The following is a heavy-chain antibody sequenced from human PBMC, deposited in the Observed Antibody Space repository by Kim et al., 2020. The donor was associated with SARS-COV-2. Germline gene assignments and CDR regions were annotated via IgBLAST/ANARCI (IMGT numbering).Heavy chain of an antibody. J-gene: IGHJ4*02. CDR3: TRGDMTP. Sequence: YGGTTEYAASVKGRCTISRDDSKSIAYLQMNSLKTEDTAVYYCTRGDMTPWGQGTLVTVSS. D-gene: IGHD2-15*01. V-gene: IGHV3-49*02. CDR2: YGGTT.